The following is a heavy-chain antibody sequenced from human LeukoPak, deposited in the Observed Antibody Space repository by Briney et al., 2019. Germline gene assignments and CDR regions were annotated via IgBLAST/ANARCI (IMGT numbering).Heavy chain of an antibody. D-gene: IGHD3-16*01. CDR2: IYYSGST. Sequence: SETLSLTCTVSGGSISSYYWSWIRQPPGKGLEWIGYIYYSGSTNYNPSLKSRVTISVDTSKNQFSLKLSSVTAADTAVYYCARGGLGRYYYYYYMDVWGKGTTVTVSS. V-gene: IGHV4-59*01. CDR3: ARGGLGRYYYYYYMDV. J-gene: IGHJ6*03. CDR1: GGSISSYY.